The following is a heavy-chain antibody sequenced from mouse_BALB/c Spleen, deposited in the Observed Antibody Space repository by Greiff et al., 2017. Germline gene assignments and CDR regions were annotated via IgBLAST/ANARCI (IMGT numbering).Heavy chain of an antibody. J-gene: IGHJ3*01. V-gene: IGHV2-2*02. CDR1: GFSLTSYG. D-gene: IGHD4-1*01. CDR2: IWSGGST. Sequence: VKLMESGPGLVQPSQSLSITCTVSGFSLTSYGVHWVRQSPGKGLEWLGVIWSGGSTDYNAAFISRLSISKDNSKSQVFFKMNSLQANDTAIYYCAREDGTLAYWGQGTLVTVSA. CDR3: AREDGTLAY.